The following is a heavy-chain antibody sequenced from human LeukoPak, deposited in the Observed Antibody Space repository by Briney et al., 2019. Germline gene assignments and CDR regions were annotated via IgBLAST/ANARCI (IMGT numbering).Heavy chain of an antibody. CDR2: INHSGST. CDR1: GGSISSGSYY. J-gene: IGHJ4*02. Sequence: SQTLSLTCTVSGGSISSGSYYWSWIRQPPGKGLEWIGEINHSGSTNYNPSLKSRVTISVDTSKNHLSLSLNSVTTADTAVYYCAKDREPLTSSGWPWAYFDYWGQGALVTVSS. CDR3: AKDREPLTSSGWPWAYFDY. V-gene: IGHV4-39*07. D-gene: IGHD6-19*01.